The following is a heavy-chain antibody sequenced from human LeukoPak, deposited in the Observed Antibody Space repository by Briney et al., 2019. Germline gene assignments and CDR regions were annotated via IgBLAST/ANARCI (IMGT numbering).Heavy chain of an antibody. CDR3: ARGRTYYGSGSFFGFDP. CDR1: GGSISSGDYY. J-gene: IGHJ5*02. V-gene: IGHV4-39*07. CDR2: IYHSGST. Sequence: PSETLSLTCTVSGGSISSGDYYWSWIRQPPGKGLEWIVEIYHSGSTNYNPSLKSRVTISVDKSKNQFSLKLSSVTAADTAVYYCARGRTYYGSGSFFGFDPWGQGTLVTVSS. D-gene: IGHD3-10*01.